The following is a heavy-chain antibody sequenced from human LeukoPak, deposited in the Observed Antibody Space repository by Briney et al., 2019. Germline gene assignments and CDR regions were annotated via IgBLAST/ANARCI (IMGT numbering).Heavy chain of an antibody. J-gene: IGHJ2*01. CDR2: ISPDSGER. CDR1: GYTFSDYH. V-gene: IGHV1-2*02. CDR3: ARTTSWYFDV. Sequence: ASVKVSCKASGYTFSDYHIHWVRQAPRQGLEWMAWISPDSGERNYAEKFQGRVTMTRDTSTSTVYMELSSLRSDDTAVYYCARTTSWYFDVWGRGTLVTVSS. D-gene: IGHD1-26*01.